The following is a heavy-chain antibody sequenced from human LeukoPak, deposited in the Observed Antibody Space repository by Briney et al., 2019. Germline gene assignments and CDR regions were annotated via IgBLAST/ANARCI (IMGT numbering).Heavy chain of an antibody. CDR2: IYHSGST. CDR3: ARRYSSSWFLDY. V-gene: IGHV4-30-2*01. D-gene: IGHD6-13*01. Sequence: SQTLSLTCTVSGGSISSGGYYWSWIRQPPGKGLEWIGYIYHSGSTYYNPSLKSRVTISVDRSKNQFSLKLSSVTAADTAVYYCARRYSSSWFLDYWGQGTLVTVSS. J-gene: IGHJ4*02. CDR1: GGSISSGGYY.